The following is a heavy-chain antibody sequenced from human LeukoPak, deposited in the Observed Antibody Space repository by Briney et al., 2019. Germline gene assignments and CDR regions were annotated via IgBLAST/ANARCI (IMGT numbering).Heavy chain of an antibody. CDR3: AKDRDYDILTGSPLPDY. CDR1: GFTFSSYG. V-gene: IGHV3-30*02. CDR2: IRYDGSNK. J-gene: IGHJ4*02. Sequence: GGSLRLSCAASGFTFSSYGMHWVRQAPGKGLEWVAFIRYDGSNKYYADSVKGRFTISRDNFKNTLYLQMNSLRAEDTAVYYCAKDRDYDILTGSPLPDYWGQGTLVTVSS. D-gene: IGHD3-9*01.